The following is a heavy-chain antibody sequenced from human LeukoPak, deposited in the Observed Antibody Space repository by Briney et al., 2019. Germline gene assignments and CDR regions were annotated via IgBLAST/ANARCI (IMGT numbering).Heavy chain of an antibody. CDR1: GGSFSGYY. J-gene: IGHJ4*02. Sequence: SETLSLTCAVYGGSFSGYYWSWIRQPSGKGLEWIGEINHSGSTNYNPSLKSRVTISVDTSKNQFSLKLSSVAAADTAVYYCAGRRIVGATTSWAFDYWGQGTLVTVSS. V-gene: IGHV4-34*01. CDR2: INHSGST. CDR3: AGRRIVGATTSWAFDY. D-gene: IGHD1-26*01.